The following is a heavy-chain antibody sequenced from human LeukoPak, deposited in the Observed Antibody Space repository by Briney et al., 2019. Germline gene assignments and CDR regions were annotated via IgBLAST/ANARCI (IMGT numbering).Heavy chain of an antibody. V-gene: IGHV3-23*01. CDR3: AKDLDIVATITGN. CDR1: GFTFSSYA. Sequence: RPGGSLRLSCAASGFTFSSYAMSWVRQAPGKGLEWVSGVSGSGGSTNYADSVKGRFTISRDNSKNTLYLQMNSLRAEDTAVYYCAKDLDIVATITGNWGQGTLVTVSS. CDR2: VSGSGGST. D-gene: IGHD5-12*01. J-gene: IGHJ4*02.